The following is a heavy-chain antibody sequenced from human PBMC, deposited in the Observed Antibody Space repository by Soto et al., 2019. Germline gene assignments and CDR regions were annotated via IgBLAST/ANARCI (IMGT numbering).Heavy chain of an antibody. D-gene: IGHD4-17*01. CDR3: ARSWGRYESGDYVELD. Sequence: SETLSLTCTVSGGSLSSGDYFWSWIRQPPGKGLEWIGYIYYSGSTYYNPSLKSRVTISVDTSKNQFSLKLRSVTAADTAVYYCARSWGRYESGDYVELDWGQGTLVTVS. CDR1: GGSLSSGDYF. J-gene: IGHJ4*02. CDR2: IYYSGST. V-gene: IGHV4-30-4*01.